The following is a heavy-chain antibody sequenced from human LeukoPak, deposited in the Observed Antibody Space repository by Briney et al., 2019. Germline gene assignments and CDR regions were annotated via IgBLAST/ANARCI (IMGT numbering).Heavy chain of an antibody. Sequence: GESLKISCQGSGYSFTTYWISWVRQMPGKGLEWMGRIDPGDSYTKYNPSFQGHVTISADKSSRTAYVQWSNLQASDTAIYYCARMWGLRGTIYSSDIWGQGTMVTVSS. CDR2: IDPGDSYT. CDR3: ARMWGLRGTIYSSDI. J-gene: IGHJ3*02. V-gene: IGHV5-10-1*01. CDR1: GYSFTTYW. D-gene: IGHD1-7*01.